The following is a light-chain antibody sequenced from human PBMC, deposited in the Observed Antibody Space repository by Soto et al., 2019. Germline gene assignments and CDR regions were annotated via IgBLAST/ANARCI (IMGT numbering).Light chain of an antibody. CDR3: QQYGSSPRT. CDR2: GAS. CDR1: QTVSTNY. Sequence: EIVLTQSPGTLSLSPGERATLSCRASQTVSTNYLAWYQQKPGQAPRILIYGASKRATGIPDRFSGSGSGTDFTLTISRLEPEDLSVYCCQQYGSSPRTFGQGTKVEIK. J-gene: IGKJ1*01. V-gene: IGKV3-20*01.